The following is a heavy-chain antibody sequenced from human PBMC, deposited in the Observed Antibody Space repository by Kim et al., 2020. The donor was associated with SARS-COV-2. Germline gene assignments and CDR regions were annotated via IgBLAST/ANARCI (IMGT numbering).Heavy chain of an antibody. Sequence: GESLKISCKGSGYSFTSYWIGWVRQMPGKGLEWMGIIYPGDSDTRYSPSFQGQVTISADKSISTAYLQWSSLKASDTAMYYCARTDLGYGGNSVYYGMDVWGQGTTVTVSS. CDR1: GYSFTSYW. V-gene: IGHV5-51*01. CDR3: ARTDLGYGGNSVYYGMDV. D-gene: IGHD2-21*02. J-gene: IGHJ6*02. CDR2: IYPGDSDT.